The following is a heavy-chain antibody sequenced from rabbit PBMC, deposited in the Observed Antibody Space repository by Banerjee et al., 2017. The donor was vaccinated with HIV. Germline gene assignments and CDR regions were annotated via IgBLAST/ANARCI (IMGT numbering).Heavy chain of an antibody. CDR1: GFSFSSYG. J-gene: IGHJ6*01. V-gene: IGHV1S40*01. CDR3: AREGANSAGFYL. Sequence: QSLEESGGDLVKPGASLTLTCTASGFSFSSYGISWVRQAPGKGLEWIAYIYPDYGSTDYASWVNGRFTISLDNAQNTVFLQMTSLTAADTATYFCAREGANSAGFYLWGPGTLVTVS. CDR2: IYPDYGST. D-gene: IGHD7-1*01.